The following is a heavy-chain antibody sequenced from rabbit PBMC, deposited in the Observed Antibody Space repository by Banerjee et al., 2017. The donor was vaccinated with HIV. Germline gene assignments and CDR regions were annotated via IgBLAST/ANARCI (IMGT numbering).Heavy chain of an antibody. D-gene: IGHD7-1*01. Sequence: QEQLVESGGGLVQPGGSLKLSCKASGFDFSTYGVSWVRQTPGKGLEWVGYIDPGFGSTYYASWVNGRFTISSHNAQNTLYLQLNSLTVADTATYFCARDFLYGGYAGYGYGRGFNLWGPGTLVTVS. CDR1: GFDFSTYG. J-gene: IGHJ4*01. V-gene: IGHV1S47*01. CDR2: IDPGFGST. CDR3: ARDFLYGGYAGYGYGRGFNL.